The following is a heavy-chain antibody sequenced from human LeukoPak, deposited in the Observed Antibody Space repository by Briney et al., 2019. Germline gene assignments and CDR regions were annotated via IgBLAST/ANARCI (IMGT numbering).Heavy chain of an antibody. V-gene: IGHV3-23*01. CDR3: AKFSPTPLLNYYYYGMDV. Sequence: PGGSLRLSCAASGFTFSTFAMSWVRQAPGTGLEWVSCFSGSGASTYYADSVKGRFTISRDNSKNTLYLQMNSLRAEDTAVYYSAKFSPTPLLNYYYYGMDVWGQGTTVTVSS. J-gene: IGHJ6*02. CDR1: GFTFSTFA. CDR2: FSGSGAST.